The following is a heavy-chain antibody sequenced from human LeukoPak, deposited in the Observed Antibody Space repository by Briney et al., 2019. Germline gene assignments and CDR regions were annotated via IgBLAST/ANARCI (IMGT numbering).Heavy chain of an antibody. CDR3: AKAFYYGSGSYSSNFDS. Sequence: GGSLRLSCAASGFTFSNYAMSWVRQAPGKGLEWVSTISGSGGHTFYADSVEGRLTISRDNSKNTLYLQMNSLRAEDTPLYYCAKAFYYGSGSYSSNFDSWGQGALVTVSS. V-gene: IGHV3-23*01. CDR2: ISGSGGHT. J-gene: IGHJ4*02. D-gene: IGHD3-10*01. CDR1: GFTFSNYA.